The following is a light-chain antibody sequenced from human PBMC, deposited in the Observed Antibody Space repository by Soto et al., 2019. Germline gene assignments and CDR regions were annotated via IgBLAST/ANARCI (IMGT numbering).Light chain of an antibody. V-gene: IGKV1-5*01. Sequence: DIQMTQSPSTLSASVGDRVTITCRASQSMSRWLAWYQQKPGKAPNLLIYDASTLERGVPSRFSGSRSGTEFTLTINSLQPDDFATYYCQQYSSYWTFGQGTKLETK. CDR3: QQYSSYWT. CDR2: DAS. J-gene: IGKJ2*01. CDR1: QSMSRW.